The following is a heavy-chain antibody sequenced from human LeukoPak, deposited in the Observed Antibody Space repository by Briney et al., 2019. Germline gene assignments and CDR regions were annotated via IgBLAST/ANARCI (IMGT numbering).Heavy chain of an antibody. CDR3: AKSDGYRSRGPYYYDGMDV. CDR1: GFTFTSYA. J-gene: IGHJ6*02. V-gene: IGHV3-23*01. Sequence: GGSLRLPRAVSGFTFTSYAMSWVRQAPGKGLECVSGISGRGGSTYYADSVKCRFTISRDNSKKTVYMQMNSLRVEDTAVYYCAKSDGYRSRGPYYYDGMDVWGQGTTVTVSS. CDR2: ISGRGGST. D-gene: IGHD5-24*01.